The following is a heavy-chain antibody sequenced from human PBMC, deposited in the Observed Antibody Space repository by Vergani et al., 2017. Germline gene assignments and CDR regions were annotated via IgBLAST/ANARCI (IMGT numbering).Heavy chain of an antibody. V-gene: IGHV2-70*04. J-gene: IGHJ5*02. CDR1: GFSLSTSGMR. Sequence: QVTLKESGPALVKPTQTLTLTCTFSGFSLSTSGMRVSWIRQPPGKALEWLARIAWDDDKFYSTSLKTRLTISKDTSKNQVVLTMTNMDPVDTATYYCARSNTFGDNWFDPWGQGTLVTVSS. CDR3: ARSNTFGDNWFDP. D-gene: IGHD3-16*01. CDR2: IAWDDDK.